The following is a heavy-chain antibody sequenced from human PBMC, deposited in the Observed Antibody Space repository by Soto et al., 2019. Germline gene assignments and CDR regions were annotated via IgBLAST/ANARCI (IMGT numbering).Heavy chain of an antibody. J-gene: IGHJ6*02. D-gene: IGHD3-10*01. CDR1: GGSISSGGYY. CDR3: ARSGGNSYDDGMDG. CDR2: IYYSANT. V-gene: IGHV4-31*02. Sequence: QVQLQESGPGLVKPSQTLSLTCSVSGGSISSGGYYWSWIRQPPGKGLEWIGYIYYSANTHYNPSLKGRVSISADTSKNQFSLKLSSVTAADTAVYYCARSGGNSYDDGMDGWGQGTRVTVSS.